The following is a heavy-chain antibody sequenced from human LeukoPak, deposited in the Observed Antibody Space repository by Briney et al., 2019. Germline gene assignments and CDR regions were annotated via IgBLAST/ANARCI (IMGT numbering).Heavy chain of an antibody. CDR3: ARVGYTSYYYYGMDV. CDR1: GFTFSSYA. J-gene: IGHJ6*02. D-gene: IGHD6-13*01. V-gene: IGHV3-64*01. CDR2: ISSNGGST. Sequence: GGSLRLSCAAFGFTFSSYAMHWVRQAPGKGLEYVSAISSNGGSTYYANSVKGRFTISRDNSKNTLYLQMGSLRAEDMAVYYCARVGYTSYYYYGMDVWGQGTTVTVSS.